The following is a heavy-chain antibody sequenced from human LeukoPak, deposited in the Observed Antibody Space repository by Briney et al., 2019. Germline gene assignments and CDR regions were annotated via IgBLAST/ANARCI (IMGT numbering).Heavy chain of an antibody. D-gene: IGHD3-10*01. Sequence: PSETLSLTCAVYGGSFGGYYWSWIRQPPGKGLEWIGEVNDSGRTNYNASLKSRVTISVDTSKNQFSLKLSSVTAADTAVYYCARLWFGELSVWFDPWGQGTLVTVSS. CDR2: VNDSGRT. J-gene: IGHJ5*02. CDR3: ARLWFGELSVWFDP. V-gene: IGHV4-34*01. CDR1: GGSFGGYY.